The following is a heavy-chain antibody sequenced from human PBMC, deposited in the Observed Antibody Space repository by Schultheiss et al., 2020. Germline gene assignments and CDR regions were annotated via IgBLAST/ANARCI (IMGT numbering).Heavy chain of an antibody. CDR2: ISYDGSNK. Sequence: GGSLRLSCAASGFTFSSYAMHWVRQAPGKGLEWVAVISYDGSNKYYADSVKGRFTISRDNSKNTLYLQMNSLRAEDTAVYYCARDPELELSPYYYYYMDVWGKGTTVTVS. V-gene: IGHV3-30*04. CDR3: ARDPELELSPYYYYYMDV. D-gene: IGHD1-7*01. J-gene: IGHJ6*03. CDR1: GFTFSSYA.